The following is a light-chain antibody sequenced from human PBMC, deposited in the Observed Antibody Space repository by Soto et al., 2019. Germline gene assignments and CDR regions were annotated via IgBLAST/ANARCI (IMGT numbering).Light chain of an antibody. Sequence: IVMTQSPLSLPVTPGEPASISCRSSQSLLHSDGYNYLDWYLQKPGQSPQLLIYLGSSRASGVPDRFIGSGSGTDFTLKISRVEAEDVGIYYCMQALQTPQVTFGPGTKVDIK. J-gene: IGKJ3*01. CDR3: MQALQTPQVT. CDR1: QSLLHSDGYNY. V-gene: IGKV2-28*01. CDR2: LGS.